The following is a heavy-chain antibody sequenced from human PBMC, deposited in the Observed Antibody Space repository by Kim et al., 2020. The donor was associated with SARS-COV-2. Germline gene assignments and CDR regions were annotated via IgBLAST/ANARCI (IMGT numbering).Heavy chain of an antibody. CDR3: ARTYCSGDSCSSSKNDAFDI. Sequence: SETLSLTCSVSGGSISGYYWSWIRQPPGKGLEWIGYMYYSGSTSYNPSLRSRVTISVDTSKNQISLKLTSLTAADTGVYYCARTYCSGDSCSSSKNDAFDIWGQGTVVTVSS. CDR1: GGSISGYY. V-gene: IGHV4-59*13. J-gene: IGHJ3*02. CDR2: MYYSGST. D-gene: IGHD2-15*01.